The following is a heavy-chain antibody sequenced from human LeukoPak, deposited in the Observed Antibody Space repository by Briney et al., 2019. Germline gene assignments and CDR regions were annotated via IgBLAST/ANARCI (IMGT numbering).Heavy chain of an antibody. J-gene: IGHJ5*02. V-gene: IGHV1-2*02. CDR2: INPNSGGT. CDR3: GRGIQSFDP. Sequence: GASVKVSCKASGYTFTAYYMHWVRQAPGQGLEWMGWINPNSGGTNYAQKFQDRVTMTRDTSMSAAYMEISRLTYDDTAVYYCGRGIQSFDPWGQGTLVTVSS. CDR1: GYTFTAYY.